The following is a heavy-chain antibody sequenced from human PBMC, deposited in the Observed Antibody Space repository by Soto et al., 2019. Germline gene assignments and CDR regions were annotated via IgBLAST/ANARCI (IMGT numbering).Heavy chain of an antibody. D-gene: IGHD1-26*01. CDR2: ISYDGSKN. CDR3: AKDYKWEPGYDYYGMDV. Sequence: QVQLVESGGGVVQPGRSLRVSCAASGFTFRSYGMHWVRQAPGKGLEWVAVISYDGSKNYYADSVKGRFTISRDNPKNTQCLQMNSLRAEDTAVYYCAKDYKWEPGYDYYGMDVWGQGTTVTVSS. J-gene: IGHJ6*02. CDR1: GFTFRSYG. V-gene: IGHV3-30*18.